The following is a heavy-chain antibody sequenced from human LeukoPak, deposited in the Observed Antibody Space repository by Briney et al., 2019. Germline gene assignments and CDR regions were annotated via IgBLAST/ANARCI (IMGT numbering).Heavy chain of an antibody. V-gene: IGHV3-7*03. CDR2: IKQDGSEK. CDR3: AKEYSSGWHVAFDI. Sequence: PGGSLRLSCAASGFAFSSYWMSWVRQAPGKGLEWVANIKQDGSEKYYVDSVKGRFTISRDNAKNSLYLQMNSLRAEDTAVYYCAKEYSSGWHVAFDIWGQGTMVTVSS. D-gene: IGHD6-19*01. J-gene: IGHJ3*02. CDR1: GFAFSSYW.